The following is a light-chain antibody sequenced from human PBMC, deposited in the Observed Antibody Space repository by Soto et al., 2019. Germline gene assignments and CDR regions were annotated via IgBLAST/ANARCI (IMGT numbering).Light chain of an antibody. CDR1: QDISDY. V-gene: IGKV1-33*01. CDR3: QQYGSSGT. J-gene: IGKJ1*01. Sequence: DIQMTQSPSSLSASVGDRVTITCQASQDISDYLNWYQQMPGKAPQLLIYDASNLETGVPSRFSGSGSGTDFTLTISRLEPEDFAVYYCQQYGSSGTFGQGTKVDIK. CDR2: DAS.